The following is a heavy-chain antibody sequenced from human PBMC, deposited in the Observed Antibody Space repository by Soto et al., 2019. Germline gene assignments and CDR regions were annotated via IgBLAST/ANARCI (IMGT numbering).Heavy chain of an antibody. J-gene: IGHJ5*02. D-gene: IGHD2-2*01. CDR2: IYYSGST. V-gene: IGHV4-39*01. CDR1: GGSISSSSYY. CDR3: ARHKARGYCSSTSCRINWFDP. Sequence: SETLSLTCTVSGGSISSSSYYWGWSRQPPGKGLEWIGSIYYSGSTYYNPSLKSRVTISVDTSKNQFSLKLSSVTAADTSVYYCARHKARGYCSSTSCRINWFDPWGQGTLVTVSS.